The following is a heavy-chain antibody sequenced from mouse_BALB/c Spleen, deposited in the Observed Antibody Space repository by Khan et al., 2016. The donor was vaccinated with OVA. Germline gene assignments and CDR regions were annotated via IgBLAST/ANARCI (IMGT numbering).Heavy chain of an antibody. D-gene: IGHD1-1*01. CDR3: ARRGLRWDFDY. Sequence: QVQLQQSGAELAKPGASVKMSCKASGYTFINYWILWVKQRPGQGLEWIGYINPSTGYTEYNQNFKDKATLTADKSSSTAYMQLSSLTSEDSAVYYCARRGLRWDFDYWGRGTTLPVSS. CDR2: INPSTGYT. V-gene: IGHV1-7*01. CDR1: GYTFINYW. J-gene: IGHJ2*01.